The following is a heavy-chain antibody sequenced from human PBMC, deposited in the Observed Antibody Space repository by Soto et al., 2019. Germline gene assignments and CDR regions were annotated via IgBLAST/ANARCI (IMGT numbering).Heavy chain of an antibody. CDR2: ISGSGGST. CDR1: GFTFSSYA. CDR3: AKDSLYSSGWQPSDALDI. J-gene: IGHJ3*02. Sequence: GGSLRLSCAASGFTFSSYAMSWVRQAPGKGLEWVSAISGSGGSTYYADSVKGRFTISRDNSKNTLYLQMNSLRAEDTAVYYCAKDSLYSSGWQPSDALDIWGQGTMVTVSS. D-gene: IGHD6-19*01. V-gene: IGHV3-23*01.